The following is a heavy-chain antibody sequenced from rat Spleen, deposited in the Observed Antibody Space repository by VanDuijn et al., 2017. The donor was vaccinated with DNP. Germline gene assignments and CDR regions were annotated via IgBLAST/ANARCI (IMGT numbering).Heavy chain of an antibody. CDR1: GFTFSNYD. J-gene: IGHJ3*01. V-gene: IGHV5-20*01. Sequence: EVQLAESGGGLAQPGRSMKLSCAASGFTFSNYDMAWVRQAPTRGLEWVATISYDGSSTYYRDSVKGRFTISRDNAEGNLYLQMDSLKSEDTATYYCTTDPTEGPLNWLAYWGQGTLVTVSS. D-gene: IGHD1-11*01. CDR3: TTDPTEGPLNWLAY. CDR2: ISYDGSST.